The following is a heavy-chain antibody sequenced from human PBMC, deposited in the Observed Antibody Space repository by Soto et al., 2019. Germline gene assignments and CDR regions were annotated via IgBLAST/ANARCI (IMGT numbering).Heavy chain of an antibody. CDR2: ISYDGSKK. D-gene: IGHD5-12*01. CDR1: GFTFSNYG. Sequence: GGSLRLSCAASGFTFSNYGMHWVRQAPGKGLEWVAVISYDGSKKYYADSVKGRFTISRDNSKNTLCLQMHSLRAEDTAVYYCATTFYSGPDWGQGTRVTVSS. CDR3: ATTFYSGPD. J-gene: IGHJ4*02. V-gene: IGHV3-30*03.